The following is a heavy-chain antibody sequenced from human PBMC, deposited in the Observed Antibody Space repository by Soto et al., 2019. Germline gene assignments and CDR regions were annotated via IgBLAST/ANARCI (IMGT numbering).Heavy chain of an antibody. D-gene: IGHD2-8*01. J-gene: IGHJ4*02. V-gene: IGHV5-51*01. Sequence: GESLKISCKGSGDSFTTYWIGWVRQMPGKGLEWMGLIHPGDSDTRYNPSFQGQVTFSADKSISTAYVQWSSLEAADSAMYYCARLARVELNGNAHFDYWGQGTLVTVS. CDR3: ARLARVELNGNAHFDY. CDR2: IHPGDSDT. CDR1: GDSFTTYW.